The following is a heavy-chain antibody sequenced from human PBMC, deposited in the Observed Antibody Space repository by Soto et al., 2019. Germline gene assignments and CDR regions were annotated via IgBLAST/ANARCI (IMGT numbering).Heavy chain of an antibody. J-gene: IGHJ4*02. Sequence: GSLILSCAASGFTFSSYGMHWVRQAPGKGLEWVAVISYDGSNKYYADSVKGRFTISRDNSKNTLYLQMNSLRAEDTAVYHCTKERFSVVAATYGYWGQGTLVTVSS. CDR2: ISYDGSNK. V-gene: IGHV3-30*18. CDR1: GFTFSSYG. CDR3: TKERFSVVAATYGY. D-gene: IGHD2-15*01.